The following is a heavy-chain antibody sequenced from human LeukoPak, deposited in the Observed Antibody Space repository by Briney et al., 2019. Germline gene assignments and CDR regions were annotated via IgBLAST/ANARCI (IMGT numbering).Heavy chain of an antibody. CDR3: TTDKDFWGGYQDF. CDR1: GFTFSNAW. Sequence: GGSLRLSCAASGFTFSNAWMSWVRQAPGKGLEWVGRIKSKADGGTTDYVASVKGRFIISRNDSKDTMYLQMNSLKIEDTGVYYCTTDKDFWGGYQDFWGXGILVSVSS. CDR2: IKSKADGGTT. V-gene: IGHV3-15*01. D-gene: IGHD3-3*01. J-gene: IGHJ4*02.